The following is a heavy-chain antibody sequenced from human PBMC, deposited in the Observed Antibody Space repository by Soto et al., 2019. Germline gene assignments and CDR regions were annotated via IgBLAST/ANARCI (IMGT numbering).Heavy chain of an antibody. Sequence: ASVKVSCKASGFTFTSSAVQWVRQARGQGLEWIGWISAYSGNTNYAQKLQGRVTMTTDTSTSTAYMELRSLRSDDTAVYYCARGDYGDLHDYWGQGTLVTVSS. J-gene: IGHJ4*02. CDR3: ARGDYGDLHDY. CDR2: ISAYSGNT. D-gene: IGHD4-17*01. V-gene: IGHV1-18*01. CDR1: GFTFTSSA.